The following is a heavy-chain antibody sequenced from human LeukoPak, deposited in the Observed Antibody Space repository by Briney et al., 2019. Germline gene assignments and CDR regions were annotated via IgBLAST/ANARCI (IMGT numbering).Heavy chain of an antibody. D-gene: IGHD3-22*01. CDR1: GFTFSRSW. CDR2: IKEDESEK. CDR3: ARELTYYYDSSPNFEAFDI. V-gene: IGHV3-7*01. J-gene: IGHJ3*02. Sequence: GGSLRLSCAASGFTFSRSWMSWVRQAAGKGLEWVANIKEDESEKYYVDSVKGRFTISRDNAKNSLYLQMNRLRDEDTAVYYCARELTYYYDSSPNFEAFDIWGQGTMVTVSS.